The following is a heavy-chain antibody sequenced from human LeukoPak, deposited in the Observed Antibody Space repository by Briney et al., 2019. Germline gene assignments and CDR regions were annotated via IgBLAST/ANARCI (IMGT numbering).Heavy chain of an antibody. CDR2: TYYSGST. V-gene: IGHV4-59*01. CDR3: ARKNAFDI. CDR1: GGSISSYY. J-gene: IGHJ3*02. Sequence: ASETLSLTCTVSGGSISSYYWGWIRQPPGKGLEWIGYTYYSGSTNYNPSLKSRVTISVDTSKNQFSLKLSSVTAADTAVYYCARKNAFDIWGQGTMVTVSS.